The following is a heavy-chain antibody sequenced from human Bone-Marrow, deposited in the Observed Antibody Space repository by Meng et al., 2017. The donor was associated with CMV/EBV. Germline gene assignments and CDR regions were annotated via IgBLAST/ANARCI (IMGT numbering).Heavy chain of an antibody. D-gene: IGHD6-13*01. CDR3: ARDMVPYYYYGMDV. CDR1: GYTFTGYY. CDR2: INPNSGGT. Sequence: ASVKVSCKASGYTFTGYYMHWVRQAPGQGLEWMGWINPNSGGTNYAQKFQGRVTMTRDTSISTAYMELSRLRSDDTAVYYCARDMVPYYYYGMDVWSQGTTVTVSS. V-gene: IGHV1-2*02. J-gene: IGHJ6*02.